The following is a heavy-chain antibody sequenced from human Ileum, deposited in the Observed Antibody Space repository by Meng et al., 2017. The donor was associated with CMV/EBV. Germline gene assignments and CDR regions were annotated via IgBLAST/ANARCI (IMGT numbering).Heavy chain of an antibody. V-gene: IGHV3-74*01. J-gene: IGHJ3*02. Sequence: GGSLRLSCAASGFTFSSYRMHWVRQAPGKGLVWVSRVTNDGSSASYADSVKGRFTISRDNAKNTGYLQMNSLRAEDTAIYYCARDFGRNGATNAFDIWGQGTMLTVS. CDR3: ARDFGRNGATNAFDI. CDR1: GFTFSSYR. CDR2: VTNDGSSA. D-gene: IGHD1-26*01.